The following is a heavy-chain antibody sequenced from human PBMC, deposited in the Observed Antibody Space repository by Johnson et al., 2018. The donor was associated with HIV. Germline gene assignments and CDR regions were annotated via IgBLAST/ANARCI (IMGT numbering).Heavy chain of an antibody. D-gene: IGHD5-24*01. CDR2: INWNGGST. CDR3: AREMAWEDAFDV. J-gene: IGHJ3*01. V-gene: IGHV3-20*04. Sequence: EVQLVESGGGVVQPGGSLRLSCAASGFTFDDYGMSWVRQVPGKGLEWVSGINWNGGSTGYADSVKGRFTISRDNPKNSLYLQMNSLRAEDTAVYYCAREMAWEDAFDVWGQGTMVTVSS. CDR1: GFTFDDYG.